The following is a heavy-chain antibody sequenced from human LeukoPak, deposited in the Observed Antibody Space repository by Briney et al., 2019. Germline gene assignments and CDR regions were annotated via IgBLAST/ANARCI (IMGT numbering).Heavy chain of an antibody. CDR1: GFTFSSYA. V-gene: IGHV3-23*01. Sequence: GGSLRLSRAASGFTFSSYAMSWVRQAPGKGLEWVSAISSSGGSTYYADSVKARLTISRDNFKNTLYLQMNSLRVEDTAIYYCAKLGYCSTISCYPKFDIWGQGTMVTVSS. CDR3: AKLGYCSTISCYPKFDI. J-gene: IGHJ3*02. D-gene: IGHD2-2*01. CDR2: ISSSGGST.